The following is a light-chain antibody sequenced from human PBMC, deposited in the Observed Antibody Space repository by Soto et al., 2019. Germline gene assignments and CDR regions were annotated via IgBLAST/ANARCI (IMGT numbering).Light chain of an antibody. CDR2: EVD. CDR3: SSYAHGSTYV. V-gene: IGLV2-14*01. CDR1: SSDVGFYNY. Sequence: QPVLTQPASVSGSPGQSITISCTGTSSDVGFYNYVSWYQQQHPGKAPKLMIYEVDNRPSGVSIRFSGSKSGNTASLTISGLQAEDEADYYCSSYAHGSTYVVGTGTKLTVL. J-gene: IGLJ1*01.